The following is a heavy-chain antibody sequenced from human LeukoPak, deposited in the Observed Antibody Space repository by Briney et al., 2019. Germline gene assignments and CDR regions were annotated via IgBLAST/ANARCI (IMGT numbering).Heavy chain of an antibody. D-gene: IGHD2-15*01. CDR1: GYTFTNYG. Sequence: ASVKVSCKASGYTFTNYGISWVRQAPGQGLEWMGWISAYNGNTNYAQKLQGRVTMTTDTSTSTAYMELRSLRSDDTAVYYCARGVLYCSGSCYSGTFDYWGQGTLVTVSS. CDR3: ARGVLYCSGSCYSGTFDY. J-gene: IGHJ4*02. CDR2: ISAYNGNT. V-gene: IGHV1-18*01.